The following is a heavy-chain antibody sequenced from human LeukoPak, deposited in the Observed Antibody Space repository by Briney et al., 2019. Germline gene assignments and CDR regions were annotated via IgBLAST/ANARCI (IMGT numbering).Heavy chain of an antibody. CDR2: ISRRSGAT. V-gene: IGHV1-2*02. J-gene: IGHJ4*02. Sequence: ASVKVSCKASGSIFSDYYMHWVRXVPGXGXXXXXXISRRSGATKIAQKFQGRVTLTRDTSISTAYVELTNLASDDTAVYYCVSWAGGNSDVASFDYWGQGTLVLVSS. D-gene: IGHD2-21*01. CDR1: GSIFSDYY. CDR3: VSWAGGNSDVASFDY.